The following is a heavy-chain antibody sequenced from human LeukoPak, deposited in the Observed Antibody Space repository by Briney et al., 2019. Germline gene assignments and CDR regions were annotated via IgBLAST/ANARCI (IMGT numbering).Heavy chain of an antibody. CDR3: ARSQQLWWFDT. V-gene: IGHV3-21*01. J-gene: IGHJ5*02. D-gene: IGHD6-13*01. CDR1: GFTFSSYN. CDR2: TSSDSS. Sequence: GGSLRLSCAASGFTFSSYNVNWVRHSPGKGLEWVSSTSSDSSYADSVKGRFIISRDNAKNSLYLQMNSLRAEDTAVYFCARSQQLWWFDTWGQGTLVTVSS.